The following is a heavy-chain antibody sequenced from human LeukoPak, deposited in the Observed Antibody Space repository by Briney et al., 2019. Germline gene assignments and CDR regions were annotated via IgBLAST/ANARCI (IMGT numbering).Heavy chain of an antibody. V-gene: IGHV3-23*01. D-gene: IGHD4-17*01. CDR2: ISGNGGGT. J-gene: IGHJ4*02. CDR3: AKALTTVSPLRF. CDR1: GFTFSSYE. Sequence: PGGSLRLSCAASGFTFSSYEMNWVRQAPGKGLEWVSAISGNGGGTYYADSVKDRFTISRDNSKDTLYLQMNSLRAEDTAVYYCAKALTTVSPLRFWGQGTLVTVSS.